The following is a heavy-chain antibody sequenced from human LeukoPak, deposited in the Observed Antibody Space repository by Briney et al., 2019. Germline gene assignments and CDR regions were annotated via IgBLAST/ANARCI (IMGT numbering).Heavy chain of an antibody. CDR2: IYCSGST. CDR1: GGSISSRGYY. D-gene: IGHD2-2*01. J-gene: IGHJ4*02. V-gene: IGHV4-39*01. Sequence: SETLSLTCTVSGGSISSRGYYWGWIRQPPGKGLEWIGSIYCSGSTYYNPSLKSRVAISVDTSKNQFSLKLSSVTAADTAVYYCASRVVPGAFGYWGQGTLVTVSS. CDR3: ASRVVPGAFGY.